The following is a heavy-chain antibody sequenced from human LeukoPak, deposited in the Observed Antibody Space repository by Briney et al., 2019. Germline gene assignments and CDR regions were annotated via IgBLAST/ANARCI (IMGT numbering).Heavy chain of an antibody. CDR2: IKQDGSEK. Sequence: GGSLRLSCAASGFTFSSYWMSWVRQAPGKGLEWVANIKQDGSEKYYVDSVKGRFTISRGDAKNSLYLQMNSLRAEDTAVYYCAREGDTAMVPDYWGQGTLVTVSS. V-gene: IGHV3-7*01. D-gene: IGHD5-18*01. CDR1: GFTFSSYW. J-gene: IGHJ4*02. CDR3: AREGDTAMVPDY.